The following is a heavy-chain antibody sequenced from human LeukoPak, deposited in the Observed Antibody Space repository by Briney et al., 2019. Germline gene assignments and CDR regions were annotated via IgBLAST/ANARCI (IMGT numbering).Heavy chain of an antibody. CDR3: ASLEMATITDY. J-gene: IGHJ4*02. CDR2: ISSSSSYI. V-gene: IGHV3-21*01. Sequence: GGSLRLSCAASGFTFSSYSMNWVRQAPGKGLEWVSSISSSSSYIYYADSVEGRFTISRDNAKNSLYLRMNSLRAEDTAVYYCASLEMATITDYWGQGTLVTVSS. D-gene: IGHD5-24*01. CDR1: GFTFSSYS.